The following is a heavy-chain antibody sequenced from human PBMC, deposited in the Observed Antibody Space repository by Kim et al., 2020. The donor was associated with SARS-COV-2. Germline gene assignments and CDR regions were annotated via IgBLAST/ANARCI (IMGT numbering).Heavy chain of an antibody. CDR3: AREGQWLSLYYYGMYV. Sequence: GGSRRLSCAASGFTFSYYSMNWVRQAPGKGLEWVSYISSSSSPIYYADSVKVRFTVSRDNAKNSLYLQMNSLRDEYTAVYYCAREGQWLSLYYYGMYVWG. D-gene: IGHD6-19*01. V-gene: IGHV3-48*02. J-gene: IGHJ6*01. CDR1: GFTFSYYS. CDR2: ISSSSSPI.